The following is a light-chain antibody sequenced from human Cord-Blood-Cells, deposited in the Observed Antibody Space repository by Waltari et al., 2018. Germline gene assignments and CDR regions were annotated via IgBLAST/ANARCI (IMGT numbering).Light chain of an antibody. CDR3: CSYAGSSTFHVV. CDR2: EGS. J-gene: IGLJ2*01. V-gene: IGLV2-23*03. Sequence: QSALTQPASVSGSPGQSITISCTGTSSYVGSYNPVSWYQQHPGKAPKLMIYEGSKRPSGVSNRFSGSKSGNTASLTISGLQAEDEADYYCCSYAGSSTFHVVFGGGTKLTVL. CDR1: SSYVGSYNP.